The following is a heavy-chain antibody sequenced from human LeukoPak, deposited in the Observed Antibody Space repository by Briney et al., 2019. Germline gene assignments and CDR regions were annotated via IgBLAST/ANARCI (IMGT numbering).Heavy chain of an antibody. Sequence: ASVKVSCKASGYTFTSYDINWVRQATGQGLEWMGWMNPNSGNTGYAQKFQGRVTMTRNTSISTAYMELSSLRSEDTAVYYCARVKVRGVINRGKRDYYFDYWGQGTLVTVSS. CDR3: ARVKVRGVINRGKRDYYFDY. J-gene: IGHJ4*02. CDR1: GYTFTSYD. V-gene: IGHV1-8*01. D-gene: IGHD3-10*01. CDR2: MNPNSGNT.